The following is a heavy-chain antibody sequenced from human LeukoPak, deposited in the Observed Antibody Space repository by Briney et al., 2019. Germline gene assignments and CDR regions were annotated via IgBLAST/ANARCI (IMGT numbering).Heavy chain of an antibody. CDR3: AKSSTYSGSLIDY. J-gene: IGHJ4*02. CDR1: GFTFSSYT. Sequence: GGSLRLSCAASGFTFSSYTMSWVRQAPGKGLEWVSSISGSGGSTYYADSVKGRFTISRDNSKNTLYLQVNSLRAEDTAVYYCAKSSTYSGSLIDYWGQGTLVSVSS. D-gene: IGHD1-26*01. V-gene: IGHV3-23*01. CDR2: ISGSGGST.